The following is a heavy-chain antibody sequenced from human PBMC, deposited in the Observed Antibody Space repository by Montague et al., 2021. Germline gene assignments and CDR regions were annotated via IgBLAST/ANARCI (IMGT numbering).Heavy chain of an antibody. CDR3: AHRQGGYDLWY. Sequence: PALVKPTQTLTLTCAFSGFSLSTSGVGVGWIRQPPGKALEWLALIYWDDDKRYSPSLKSRLTITKDTTKNQVVLTMTNMDPVDTATYYCAHRQGGYDLWYWGQGTLVTVSS. V-gene: IGHV2-5*02. CDR1: GFSLSTSGVG. J-gene: IGHJ4*02. D-gene: IGHD5-12*01. CDR2: IYWDDDK.